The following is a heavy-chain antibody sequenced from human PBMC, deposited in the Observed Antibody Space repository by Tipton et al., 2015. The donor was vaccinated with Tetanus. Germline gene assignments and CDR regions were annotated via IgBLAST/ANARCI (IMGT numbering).Heavy chain of an antibody. V-gene: IGHV3-30-3*01. CDR2: ISYDGSNK. CDR3: ARDSIFRFWGDLYSRSSDYYYYYGMDV. J-gene: IGHJ6*02. CDR1: GFTFSSYA. Sequence: SLRLSCAASGFTFSSYAMHWVRQAPGKGLEWVAVISYDGSNKYYADSVKGRFTISRDNSKNTLYLQMNSLRAEDTAVYYCARDSIFRFWGDLYSRSSDYYYYYGMDVWGQGTTVTVSS. D-gene: IGHD6-6*01.